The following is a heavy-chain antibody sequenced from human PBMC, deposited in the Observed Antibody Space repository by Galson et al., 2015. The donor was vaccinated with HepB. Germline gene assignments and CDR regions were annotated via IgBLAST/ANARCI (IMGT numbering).Heavy chain of an antibody. CDR2: IRYDGSNK. CDR1: GFTFSSYG. J-gene: IGHJ4*02. Sequence: SLRLSCAASGFTFSSYGMHWVRQAPGKGLEWVAVIRYDGSNKYYADSVKGRFTISRDNSKNTLYLQMNSLRAEDTAVYYCARGPYYDILSGFDYWGQGTLVTVSS. CDR3: ARGPYYDILSGFDY. V-gene: IGHV3-33*01. D-gene: IGHD3-9*01.